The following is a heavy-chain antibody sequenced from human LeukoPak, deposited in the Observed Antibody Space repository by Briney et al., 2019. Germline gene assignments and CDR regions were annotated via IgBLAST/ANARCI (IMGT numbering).Heavy chain of an antibody. CDR1: GFTFSSYG. D-gene: IGHD3-9*01. V-gene: IGHV3-33*01. CDR2: IWYDGSNK. Sequence: PGGSLSLSCAASGFTFSSYGMHWVRQAPGKGLEWVAVIWYDGSNKYYADSVKGRFTISRDNSKNTLYLQMNSLRAEDTAVYYCARELSGPYDILTGHFDYWGQGTLVTVSS. CDR3: ARELSGPYDILTGHFDY. J-gene: IGHJ4*02.